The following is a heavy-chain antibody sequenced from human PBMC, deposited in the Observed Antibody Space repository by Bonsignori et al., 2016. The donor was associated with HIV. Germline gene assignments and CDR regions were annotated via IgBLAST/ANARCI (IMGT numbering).Heavy chain of an antibody. J-gene: IGHJ4*02. CDR2: INHSGST. V-gene: IGHV4-34*01. Sequence: WIRQPPGKGLEWIGEINHSGSTNYNPSLKSRVTISVDTSKNQFSLKLSSVTAADTAVYYCAREGHGGNGIDYWGQGTLVTVSS. D-gene: IGHD4-23*01. CDR3: AREGHGGNGIDY.